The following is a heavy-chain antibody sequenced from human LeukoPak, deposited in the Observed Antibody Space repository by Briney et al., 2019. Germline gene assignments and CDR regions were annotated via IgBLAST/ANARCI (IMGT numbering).Heavy chain of an antibody. J-gene: IGHJ1*01. CDR3: ARVSSGWYRYFQH. CDR1: GYTFTSYG. Sequence: ASVKVSCKASGYTFTSYGISWVRQAPGQGLEWMGWISAYNGNTNYAQKLQGRVTMTTDTSTSTAYMERRRLRSDDTAVYYCARVSSGWYRYFQHWGQGTLVTVSS. CDR2: ISAYNGNT. V-gene: IGHV1-18*04. D-gene: IGHD6-19*01.